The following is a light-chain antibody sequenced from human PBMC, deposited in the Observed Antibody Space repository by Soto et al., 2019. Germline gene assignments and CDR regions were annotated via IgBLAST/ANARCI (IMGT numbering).Light chain of an antibody. CDR1: QDIRSS. Sequence: EIVMTQSPATLSVSPGERFTLSCRASQDIRSSLAWYQQKPGQAPRLLIYGASIRATGVPATFSGSGSGTEFTLSISSLQSEHLGVYYCQQDSSWPLTFGGGTKVDNK. J-gene: IGKJ4*01. CDR3: QQDSSWPLT. V-gene: IGKV3-15*01. CDR2: GAS.